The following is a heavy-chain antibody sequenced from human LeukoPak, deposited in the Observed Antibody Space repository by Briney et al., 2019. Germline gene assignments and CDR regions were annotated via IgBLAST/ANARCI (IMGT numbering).Heavy chain of an antibody. Sequence: ASVTVSFKVSGYTLTELSMHGVRQAPGKGREWMGGFDPEDGETIYAQKFQGRVTMTEQTPTDTAYMELSSLRSEDTAVYYCATGGQGDPLFWGQGTLVTVSS. D-gene: IGHD2-21*02. V-gene: IGHV1-24*01. CDR2: FDPEDGET. CDR3: ATGGQGDPLF. CDR1: GYTLTELS. J-gene: IGHJ4*02.